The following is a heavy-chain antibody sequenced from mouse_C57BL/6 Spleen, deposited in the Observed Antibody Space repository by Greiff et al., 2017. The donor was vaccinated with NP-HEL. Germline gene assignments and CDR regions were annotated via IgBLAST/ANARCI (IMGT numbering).Heavy chain of an antibody. Sequence: DVKLVESGGGLVKPGGSLKLSCAASGFTFSDYGMHWVRQAPEKGLEWVAYISSGSSTIYYADTVKGRFTISRDNAKNTLFLQMTSLRSEDTAMYYCASEDGYYFDYWGQGTTLTVSS. V-gene: IGHV5-17*01. J-gene: IGHJ2*01. CDR1: GFTFSDYG. CDR3: ASEDGYYFDY. D-gene: IGHD2-3*01. CDR2: ISSGSSTI.